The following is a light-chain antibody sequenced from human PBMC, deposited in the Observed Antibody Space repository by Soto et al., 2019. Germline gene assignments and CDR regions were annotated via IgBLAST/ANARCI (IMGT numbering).Light chain of an antibody. Sequence: QSALTQPASVSGSPGQSITISCTGTSSDIGGYNYVSWYQQHPGKAPKLMMYDVSDRPSGVSNRVSGSKSGNTASLTISGLQAEDEADYYCASYAISNTMLFGGGTKLTVL. CDR2: DVS. V-gene: IGLV2-14*03. CDR1: SSDIGGYNY. J-gene: IGLJ2*01. CDR3: ASYAISNTML.